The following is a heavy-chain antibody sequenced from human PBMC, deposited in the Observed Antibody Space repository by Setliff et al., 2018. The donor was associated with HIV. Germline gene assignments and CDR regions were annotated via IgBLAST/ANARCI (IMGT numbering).Heavy chain of an antibody. CDR3: ARRGRTGNSYVLHWFDP. Sequence: SETLSLTCTVSGGSINTGSYYWGWIRQPPGKGLESIGTIYYSGSTYYKSSLKSRLTISVDTSKNQFSLKMSSVTAADTAVYFCARRGRTGNSYVLHWFDPWGQGTTVTVSS. CDR1: GGSINTGSYY. CDR2: IYYSGST. J-gene: IGHJ5*02. D-gene: IGHD5-18*01. V-gene: IGHV4-39*07.